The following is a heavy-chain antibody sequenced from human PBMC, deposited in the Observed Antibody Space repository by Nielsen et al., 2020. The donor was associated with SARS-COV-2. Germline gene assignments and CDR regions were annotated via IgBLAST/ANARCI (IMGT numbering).Heavy chain of an antibody. D-gene: IGHD1-26*01. Sequence: SETLSLTCAVYGGSFSGYYWSWIRQPPGKGLEWIGEINHSGSSNYNPSLKSRITISVDTSKNQFSLKLSSVTAADTAVYYCARDSVGATTLSFDYWGQGTLVTVSS. J-gene: IGHJ4*02. V-gene: IGHV4-34*01. CDR1: GGSFSGYY. CDR2: INHSGSS. CDR3: ARDSVGATTLSFDY.